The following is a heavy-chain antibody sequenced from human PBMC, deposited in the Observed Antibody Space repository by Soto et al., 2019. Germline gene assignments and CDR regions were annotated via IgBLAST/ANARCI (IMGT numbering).Heavy chain of an antibody. J-gene: IGHJ4*02. D-gene: IGHD1-26*01. CDR2: IFYSGTT. V-gene: IGHV4-39*01. CDR3: VGRVNSGSGRDCFDY. CDR1: GGSISSSSYF. Sequence: QLQLQESGPGLVKPSETLSLTCSVSGGSISSSSYFWGWVRQPPGQGLEWLATIFYSGTTYYNPSPKSRGTISADTSKNQFSVKLRSVTAADTAVYYCVGRVNSGSGRDCFDYWGQGYLVTVSS.